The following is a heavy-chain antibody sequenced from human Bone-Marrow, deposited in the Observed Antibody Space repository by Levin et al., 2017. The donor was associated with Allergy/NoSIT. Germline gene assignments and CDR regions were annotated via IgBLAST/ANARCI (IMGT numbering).Heavy chain of an antibody. D-gene: IGHD3-10*01. V-gene: IGHV3-21*01. Sequence: GESLKISCAASGFTFSSYSMNWVRQAPGKGLEWVSSISSSSSYIYYADSVKGRFTISRDNAKNSLYLQMNSLRAEDTAVYYCARESRISGSFDYWGQGSLVTVSS. CDR2: ISSSSSYI. CDR3: ARESRISGSFDY. CDR1: GFTFSSYS. J-gene: IGHJ4*02.